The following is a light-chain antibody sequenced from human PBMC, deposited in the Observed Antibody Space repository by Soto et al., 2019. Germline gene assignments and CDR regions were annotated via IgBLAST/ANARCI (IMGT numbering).Light chain of an antibody. CDR3: QQSYSVPYT. J-gene: IGKJ2*01. CDR1: QSITTY. CDR2: AAS. V-gene: IGKV1-39*01. Sequence: DIRMTQSPSSVSASVGDSVTIACQTSQSITTYLNWYQHKPGKAPKLLIHAASSLQSGVPSRFSGSGSGTDFTLTISSLQPEDFATYYCQQSYSVPYTFGQGTKLEIK.